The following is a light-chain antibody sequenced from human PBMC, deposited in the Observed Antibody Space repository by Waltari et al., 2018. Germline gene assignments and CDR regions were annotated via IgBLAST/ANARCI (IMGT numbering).Light chain of an antibody. Sequence: EMVLTHSPGTLSVTPGERATLSCRASQIVISRYLAWYQQKPGQAPSFLIFDASSRATGIPDRFTGSGSGTDFSLTISSVEPEDSAVYYCHGYGSSPTWTFGQGTKVEIK. V-gene: IGKV3-20*01. J-gene: IGKJ1*01. CDR1: QIVISRY. CDR3: HGYGSSPTWT. CDR2: DAS.